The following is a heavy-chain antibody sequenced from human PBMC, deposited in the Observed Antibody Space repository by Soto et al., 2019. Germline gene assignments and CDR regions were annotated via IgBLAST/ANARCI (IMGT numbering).Heavy chain of an antibody. D-gene: IGHD1-26*01. J-gene: IGHJ6*02. CDR1: GFTFSSYA. CDR2: ISGSGTGT. Sequence: EVQLVESGGGLVQPGGSLRLSCEGSGFTFSSYALSWVRLRPGRGLEWVAWISGSGTGTNSADSVKGRFTITRDNSKTTVYLQMNSLTVEDTAVYYCAQERTGSNHYYGMDVWGQGTTVTVSS. CDR3: AQERTGSNHYYGMDV. V-gene: IGHV3-23*04.